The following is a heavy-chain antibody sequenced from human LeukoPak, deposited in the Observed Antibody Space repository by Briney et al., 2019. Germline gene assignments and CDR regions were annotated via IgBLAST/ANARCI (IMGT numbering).Heavy chain of an antibody. J-gene: IGHJ4*02. CDR3: AKNRESSSSHFDC. CDR1: GFTFSTYS. V-gene: IGHV3-21*06. CDR2: ISSSSSFI. Sequence: GGSLRLSCAASGFTFSTYSMNWVRQAPGKGLEWVSSISSSSSFISYADSVQGRFTISRDNAKNSLYLQMNSLRAEDTAVYYCAKNRESSSSHFDCWGQGTLVTVSS. D-gene: IGHD6-6*01.